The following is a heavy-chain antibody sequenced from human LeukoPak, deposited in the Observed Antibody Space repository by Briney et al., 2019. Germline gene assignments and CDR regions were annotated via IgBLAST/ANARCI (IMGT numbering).Heavy chain of an antibody. J-gene: IGHJ6*02. D-gene: IGHD3-3*01. V-gene: IGHV4-31*03. CDR3: ARRPGDFWSGYCYGMDV. CDR2: IYYSGST. CDR1: GGSISSGGYY. Sequence: SETLSLTCTVSGGSISSGGYYWSWIRQHPGKGLEWIGYIYYSGSTYYNPSLKSRVTISVDTSKNQFSLKLSSVTAADTAVYYCARRPGDFWSGYCYGMDVWGQGTTVTVSS.